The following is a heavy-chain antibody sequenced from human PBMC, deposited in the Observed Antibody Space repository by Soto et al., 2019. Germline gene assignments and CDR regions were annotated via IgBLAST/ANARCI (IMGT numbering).Heavy chain of an antibody. CDR1: GGTFDSFA. CDR2: IVPVFETT. Sequence: QMQLVQSGAEVKEPGSSVKVSCKASGGTFDSFAISWVRQAPGQGLEWLGGIVPVFETTNYAQKFQDRVTITADGSTGTAYLELRYVRSEDTATYFCASRSGDDPFAPLYYYVGMDVWGPGTTVTV. V-gene: IGHV1-69*01. J-gene: IGHJ6*02. D-gene: IGHD1-26*01. CDR3: ASRSGDDPFAPLYYYVGMDV.